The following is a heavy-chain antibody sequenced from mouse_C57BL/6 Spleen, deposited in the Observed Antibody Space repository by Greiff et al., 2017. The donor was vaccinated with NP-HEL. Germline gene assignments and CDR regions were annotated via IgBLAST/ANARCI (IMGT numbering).Heavy chain of an antibody. CDR1: GYTFTDYE. D-gene: IGHD2-4*01. V-gene: IGHV1-15*01. Sequence: QVQLQQSGAELVRPGASVTLSCKASGYTFTDYEMHWVKQTPVHGMEWIGAIDPETGGTAYNQKFKGKAILTADKSSSTAYMELRSLTSEDSAVYYCTRVDDYDYAMDYWGQGTSVTVSS. J-gene: IGHJ4*01. CDR3: TRVDDYDYAMDY. CDR2: IDPETGGT.